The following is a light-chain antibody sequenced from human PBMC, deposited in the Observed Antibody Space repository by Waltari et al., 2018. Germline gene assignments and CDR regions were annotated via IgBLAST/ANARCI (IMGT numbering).Light chain of an antibody. CDR3: QQTYGSPPT. Sequence: DIQMTQSPSSLSASVGDRVTITCRASQSISTYLHWYQQKPGKVPKLLVYASSNFQTGVSSRFSGSGSGTDFTLTISSLEPEDFATYYCQQTYGSPPTFGPGTKVDI. J-gene: IGKJ3*01. V-gene: IGKV1-39*01. CDR2: ASS. CDR1: QSISTY.